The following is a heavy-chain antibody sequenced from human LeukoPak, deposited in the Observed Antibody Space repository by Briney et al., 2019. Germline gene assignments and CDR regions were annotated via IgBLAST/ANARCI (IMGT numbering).Heavy chain of an antibody. J-gene: IGHJ4*02. D-gene: IGHD6-6*01. Sequence: ASVTVSCKASGYTFTSYGISWVRQAPGQGLEWMGWISAYNGNTNYAQKLQGRVTMTTDTSTSTAYMELRSLRSDDTAVYYCARDTAPYSSSSGSAYWGQGTLVTVSS. CDR3: ARDTAPYSSSSGSAY. V-gene: IGHV1-18*01. CDR1: GYTFTSYG. CDR2: ISAYNGNT.